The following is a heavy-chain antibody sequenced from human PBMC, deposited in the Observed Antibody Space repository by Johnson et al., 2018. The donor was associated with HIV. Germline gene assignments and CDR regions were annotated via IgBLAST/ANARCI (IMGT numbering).Heavy chain of an antibody. CDR3: ASHRSIAADDAFDI. CDR1: GFTFNSYG. CDR2: IRYDGNSK. D-gene: IGHD6-13*01. Sequence: QVQLVESGGGVVQPGGSLRLSCAASGFTFNSYGMDWVRQAPGKGLEWVAFIRYDGNSKYYTDSVKGRFTVSRDNSKNTLYLQMKSLRPEDTAVYYCASHRSIAADDAFDIWGQGTMVTVSS. V-gene: IGHV3-30*02. J-gene: IGHJ3*02.